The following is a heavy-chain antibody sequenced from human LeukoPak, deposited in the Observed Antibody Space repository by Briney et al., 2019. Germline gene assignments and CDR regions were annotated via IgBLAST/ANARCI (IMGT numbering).Heavy chain of an antibody. CDR1: GFTFSSYS. V-gene: IGHV3-21*01. D-gene: IGHD2-2*01. J-gene: IGHJ4*02. CDR2: ISSSSSYI. CDR3: ARDRRETAIVVPAAIDY. Sequence: PGGSLRLSCAASGFTFSSYSMNWVRQAPGKGLEWVSSISSSSSYIYYADSVKGRFTISRDNAKDSLYLQMNSLTTEDTAVYYCARDRRETAIVVPAAIDYWGQGTLVTVSS.